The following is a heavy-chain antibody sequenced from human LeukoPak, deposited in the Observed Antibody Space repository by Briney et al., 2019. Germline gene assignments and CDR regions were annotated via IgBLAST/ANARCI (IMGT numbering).Heavy chain of an antibody. CDR3: AKENPHNDY. Sequence: GGSLRLSCAAYGFTFSNYAMSWVRQAPGKGLEWVSAISGSGGETYYAESVKGRFTISRDNSKNTLYMQMNSLRAEDTALYYCAKENPHNDYWGQGTLVTVSS. J-gene: IGHJ4*02. CDR1: GFTFSNYA. CDR2: ISGSGGET. V-gene: IGHV3-23*01.